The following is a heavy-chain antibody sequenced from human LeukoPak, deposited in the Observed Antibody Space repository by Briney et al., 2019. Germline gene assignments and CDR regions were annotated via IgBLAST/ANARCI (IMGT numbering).Heavy chain of an antibody. V-gene: IGHV4-31*03. J-gene: IGHJ4*02. CDR2: IYYSGTT. D-gene: IGHD3-16*01. Sequence: SETLSLTCTVSGGSISSNDYYWSWIRQHPGKGLEWIGYIYYSGTTYYNSSLKSRVTISVDTSKNQFFLKLSSVTAADTAVYYCAKDAGYVLQKRGNYFDYWGQGTLVTVSS. CDR3: AKDAGYVLQKRGNYFDY. CDR1: GGSISSNDYY.